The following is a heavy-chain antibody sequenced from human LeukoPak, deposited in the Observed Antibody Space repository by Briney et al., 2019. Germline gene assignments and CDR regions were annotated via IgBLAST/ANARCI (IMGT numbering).Heavy chain of an antibody. CDR1: GGSVSSGTYY. Sequence: SETLSLTCTVSGGSVSSGTYYWSWIRQPPGKGLEWIAYIYYTGSTNYNPSLKSRLTISVDTSKNQFSLKLSSVTAADTAVYYCARRGGSGRSFDYWGQGTLVTVSS. CDR2: IYYTGST. J-gene: IGHJ4*02. V-gene: IGHV4-61*01. D-gene: IGHD3-10*01. CDR3: ARRGGSGRSFDY.